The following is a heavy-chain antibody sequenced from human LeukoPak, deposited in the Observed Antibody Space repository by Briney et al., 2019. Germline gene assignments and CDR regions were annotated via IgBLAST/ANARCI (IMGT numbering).Heavy chain of an antibody. Sequence: GGSLRLSCAASGFTFSSYSMNWVRQAPGQRLDCVSSISRSSRYIYCGDSVKGRFTISRDNAKNSLYLQMNSLRAEDTAVYYCARDFSGYSSSDGYWGQGTLVTVSS. CDR2: ISRSSRYI. D-gene: IGHD6-6*01. V-gene: IGHV3-21*01. J-gene: IGHJ4*02. CDR3: ARDFSGYSSSDGY. CDR1: GFTFSSYS.